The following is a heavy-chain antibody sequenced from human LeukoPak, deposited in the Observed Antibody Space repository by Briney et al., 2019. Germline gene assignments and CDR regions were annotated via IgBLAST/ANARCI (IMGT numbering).Heavy chain of an antibody. Sequence: SETLSLTCDVSGYSISSGYYWGWIRQPPRKGLEWIGSISHSGSTFYNPSLKRRDTISVDTPKTQFYLKLRPVTAAATAVYYYARHPDSSGYYIGYWGQGTLVTVSS. CDR1: GYSISSGYY. J-gene: IGHJ4*02. V-gene: IGHV4-38-2*01. CDR2: ISHSGST. D-gene: IGHD3-22*01. CDR3: ARHPDSSGYYIGY.